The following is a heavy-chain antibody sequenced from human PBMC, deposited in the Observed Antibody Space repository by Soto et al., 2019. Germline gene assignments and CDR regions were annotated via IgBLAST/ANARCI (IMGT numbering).Heavy chain of an antibody. V-gene: IGHV3-30*04. Sequence: PIRLSCTASEVNSRSYAMHRVRQATGKGLEWVAVISYDGSNKYYADSVKGRFTITRDNSKNTLYLQMNSLRGEDSAVYYCAKETVEYYFDYWGQGTLVTVSS. CDR2: ISYDGSNK. J-gene: IGHJ4*02. D-gene: IGHD3-3*01. CDR3: AKETVEYYFDY. CDR1: EVNSRSYA.